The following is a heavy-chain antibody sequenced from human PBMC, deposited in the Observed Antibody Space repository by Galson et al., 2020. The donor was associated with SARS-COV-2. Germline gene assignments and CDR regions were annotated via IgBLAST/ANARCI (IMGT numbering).Heavy chain of an antibody. J-gene: IGHJ5*02. Sequence: ATVTVSCKASGYTFTSYYMHWVRQAPGQGLEWMGIINPSGGSTSYAQKFQGRVTMTRDTSTSTVYMELSSLRSVDTAVYYCASDRSSQSGSIMGWFDPWGHGTLVTVSS. V-gene: IGHV1-46*01. CDR1: GYTFTSYY. D-gene: IGHD5-12*01. CDR3: ASDRSSQSGSIMGWFDP. CDR2: INPSGGST.